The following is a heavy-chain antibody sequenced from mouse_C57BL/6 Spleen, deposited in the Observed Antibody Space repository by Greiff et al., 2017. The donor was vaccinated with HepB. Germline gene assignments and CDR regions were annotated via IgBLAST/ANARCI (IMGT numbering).Heavy chain of an antibody. D-gene: IGHD2-5*01. Sequence: EVNVVESGGGLVKPGGSLKLSCAASGFTFSSYAMSWVRQTPEKRLEWVATISDGGSYTYYPDNVKGRFTISRDNAKNNLYLQMSHLKSEDTAMYYCAREGNSNYVYFDVWGTGTTVTVSS. CDR1: GFTFSSYA. J-gene: IGHJ1*03. CDR3: AREGNSNYVYFDV. CDR2: ISDGGSYT. V-gene: IGHV5-4*03.